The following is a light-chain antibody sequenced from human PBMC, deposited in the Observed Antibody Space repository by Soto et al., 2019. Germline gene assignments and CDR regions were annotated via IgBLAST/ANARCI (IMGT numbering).Light chain of an antibody. CDR2: AGN. Sequence: QSVLTQPASVSGSPGQSITISCTGTSSDIGSYNLISWYQQHPGKVTKVMIYAGNKRPSGVSNRFSGSKSGNTASLTISGLQAEDEGDYYCCSCARGSIVVFGGGTKLTVL. J-gene: IGLJ2*01. V-gene: IGLV2-23*01. CDR3: CSCARGSIVV. CDR1: SSDIGSYNL.